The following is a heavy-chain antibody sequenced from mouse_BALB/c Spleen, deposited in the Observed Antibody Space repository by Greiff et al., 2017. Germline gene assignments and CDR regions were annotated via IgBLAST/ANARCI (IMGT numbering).Heavy chain of an antibody. CDR3: AKDCYGNGEVDY. CDR1: GYSITSDYA. V-gene: IGHV3-2*02. CDR2: ISYSGST. J-gene: IGHJ4*01. D-gene: IGHD2-1*01. Sequence: EVQLQESGPGLVKPSQSLSLTCTVTGYSITSDYAWNWIRQFPGNKLEWMGYISYSGSTSYNPSLKSRISITRDTSKNQFFLQLNSVTTEDTATYYCAKDCYGNGEVDYWGQGTSVTVSS.